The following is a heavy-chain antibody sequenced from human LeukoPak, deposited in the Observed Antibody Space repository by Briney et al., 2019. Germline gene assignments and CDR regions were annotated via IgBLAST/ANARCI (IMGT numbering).Heavy chain of an antibody. CDR2: ISGSGGST. CDR3: ARDDPGQWLGYYYYYYMDV. Sequence: GGSLRLSCAASGFTFSSYGMSWVRQAPGKGLEWVSAISGSGGSTYYADSVKGRFTISRDNAKNSLYLQMNSLRAEDTAVYYCARDDPGQWLGYYYYYYMDVWGKGTTVTVSS. D-gene: IGHD6-19*01. V-gene: IGHV3-23*01. CDR1: GFTFSSYG. J-gene: IGHJ6*03.